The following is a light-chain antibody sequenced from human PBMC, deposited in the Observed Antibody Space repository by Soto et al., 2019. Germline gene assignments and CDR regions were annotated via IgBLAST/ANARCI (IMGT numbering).Light chain of an antibody. CDR2: DAS. J-gene: IGKJ5*01. CDR3: QQYDNLPSIT. V-gene: IGKV1-33*01. Sequence: DIQMTQSPSSLSASVGDRVTITCQASQDINNYLNWYQQTPGKPPKLLIYDASNLETGVPSRFSGSGSGTHFTVTISSLQPEDIATYYWQQYDNLPSITFGQGTRLEIK. CDR1: QDINNY.